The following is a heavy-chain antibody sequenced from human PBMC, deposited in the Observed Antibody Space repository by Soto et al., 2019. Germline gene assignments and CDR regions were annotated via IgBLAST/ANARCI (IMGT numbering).Heavy chain of an antibody. CDR2: IKQDGSDK. D-gene: IGHD3-3*01. Sequence: EVQLVEAGGGLVQPGGSLRLSCAASGITFSSYWMSWVRQAPGKGLEWVANIKQDGSDKYYVDSVKGRFTISRDNAKNSVYLQMNSLRAEDTAVYYCATDMFYDFRSGYYISSGMDVWGQGTTVTVSS. CDR1: GITFSSYW. CDR3: ATDMFYDFRSGYYISSGMDV. J-gene: IGHJ6*02. V-gene: IGHV3-7*03.